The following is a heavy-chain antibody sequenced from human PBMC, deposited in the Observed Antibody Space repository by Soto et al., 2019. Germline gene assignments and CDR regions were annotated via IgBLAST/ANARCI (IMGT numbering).Heavy chain of an antibody. D-gene: IGHD1-7*01. CDR3: ARWELRKRNAVNL. Sequence: QVQLQESGPGLVKPSETLALTCTVSGGSVSSVAYYWRWIPQHPGKGLEWIGYISYIGSTYYNPPLKTRVTITVDTSQNHFSLKLSSVTAADTAVYSCARWELRKRNAVNLCGQGTMVTVSS. V-gene: IGHV4-31*03. CDR1: GGSVSSVAYY. J-gene: IGHJ3*01. CDR2: ISYIGST.